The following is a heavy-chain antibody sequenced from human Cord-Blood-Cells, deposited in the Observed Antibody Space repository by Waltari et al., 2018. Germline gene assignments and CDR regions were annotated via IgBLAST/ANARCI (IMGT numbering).Heavy chain of an antibody. V-gene: IGHV4-4*07. CDR1: GGSISSYY. CDR2: IDTSGST. CDR3: ARDKRAARPGIAYYFDY. D-gene: IGHD6-6*01. Sequence: QVQLQESGPGLVKPSETLSLTCTVSGGSISSYYWSWIRQPAGKGPEWIGRIDTSGSTNDNPSPKSRVPMSVDTSKNQFSLKLSSVTAADTAVYYCARDKRAARPGIAYYFDYWGQGTLVTVSS. J-gene: IGHJ4*02.